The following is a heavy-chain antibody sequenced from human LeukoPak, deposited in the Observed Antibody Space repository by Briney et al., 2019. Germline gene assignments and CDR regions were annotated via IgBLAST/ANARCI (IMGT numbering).Heavy chain of an antibody. J-gene: IGHJ3*02. Sequence: GESLKISCKGSGYTFTSYWIGWVRQMPGKGLEWMGIIYPGDSATTYSPSFQGQVTISADKSISTAYLQWSSLKASDTAIYYCARRCSGSGCYAEGLDIWGQGTMVTVSS. D-gene: IGHD2-15*01. CDR3: ARRCSGSGCYAEGLDI. CDR1: GYTFTSYW. V-gene: IGHV5-51*01. CDR2: IYPGDSAT.